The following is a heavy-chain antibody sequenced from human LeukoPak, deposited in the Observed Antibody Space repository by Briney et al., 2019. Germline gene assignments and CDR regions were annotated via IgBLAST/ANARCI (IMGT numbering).Heavy chain of an antibody. J-gene: IGHJ4*02. CDR2: IYYSGST. CDR1: GGSISSSSYY. Sequence: PSETLSLTCTVSGGSISSSSYYWGWIRQPPGKGLEWIGSIYYSGSTYHNPSLKSRVTISVDTSKNQFSLKLSSVTAADTAVYYCARHLAYSSSWGFGGLYWGQGTLVTVSS. CDR3: ARHLAYSSSWGFGGLY. D-gene: IGHD6-6*01. V-gene: IGHV4-39*01.